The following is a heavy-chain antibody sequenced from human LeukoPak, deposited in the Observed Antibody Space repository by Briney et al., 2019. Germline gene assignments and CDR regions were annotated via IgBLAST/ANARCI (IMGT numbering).Heavy chain of an antibody. V-gene: IGHV1-58*02. CDR2: IVVGSGNT. J-gene: IGHJ5*02. D-gene: IGHD1-26*01. CDR1: GFTFTSSA. CDR3: AAARREYSGSFNWFDP. Sequence: SVKVSCKASGFTFTSSAMQWARQARGQRLEWIGWIVVGSGNTNYAQKFQERVTITRDMSTSTAYMELSSLRSEDTAVYYCAAARREYSGSFNWFDPWGQGTLVTVSS.